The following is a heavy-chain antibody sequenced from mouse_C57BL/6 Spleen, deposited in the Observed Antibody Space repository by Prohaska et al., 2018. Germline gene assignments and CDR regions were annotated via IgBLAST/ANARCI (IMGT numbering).Heavy chain of an antibody. CDR3: ARGYYGSKGDDYYAMDY. D-gene: IGHD1-1*01. CDR2: INPNNGGT. V-gene: IGHV1-22*01. Sequence: HGKSLEWIGYINPNNGGTSYNQKFKGKATLTVNKSSSTAYMELRSLTSEDSAVYYCARGYYGSKGDDYYAMDYWGQGTSVTVSS. J-gene: IGHJ4*01.